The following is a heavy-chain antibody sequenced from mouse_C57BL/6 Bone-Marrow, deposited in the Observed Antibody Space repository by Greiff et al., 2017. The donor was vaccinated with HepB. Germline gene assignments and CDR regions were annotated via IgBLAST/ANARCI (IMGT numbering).Heavy chain of an antibody. V-gene: IGHV1-55*01. J-gene: IGHJ2*01. CDR1: GYTFTSYW. Sequence: QVQLQQPGAELVKPGASVKMSCKASGYTFTSYWITWVKQRPGQGLEWIGDIYPGSGSTNYNEKFKSKATLTVDTSSSTAYMQLSSLTSEDSAVYYCARSRALPYYFDYWSQGTTLTVSS. CDR2: IYPGSGST. CDR3: ARSRALPYYFDY.